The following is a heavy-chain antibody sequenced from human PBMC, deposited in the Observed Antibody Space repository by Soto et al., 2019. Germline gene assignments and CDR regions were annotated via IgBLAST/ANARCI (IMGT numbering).Heavy chain of an antibody. V-gene: IGHV3-74*01. CDR2: VNSDGSST. D-gene: IGHD2-15*01. J-gene: IGHJ3*02. CDR3: ARGVNRYCSGGSCYPGVFDI. Sequence: SLRLSCAASGFTFSSYWMHWVRQAPGKGLVWVSRVNSDGSSTSYADSVKGRFTISRDNAKNTLYLQMNSLRAEDTAVYYCARGVNRYCSGGSCYPGVFDIWRQGTMVTVSS. CDR1: GFTFSSYW.